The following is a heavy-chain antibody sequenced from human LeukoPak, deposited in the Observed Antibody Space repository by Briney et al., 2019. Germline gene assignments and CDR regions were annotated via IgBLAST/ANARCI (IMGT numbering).Heavy chain of an antibody. D-gene: IGHD4-11*01. CDR2: IFYSGSS. J-gene: IGHJ4*02. Sequence: SETLSLTCTVSGGSVTSYYWSWIRQPPGKGLEWIGYIFYSGSSNYNPSLKSRVTISLDTSKNLFSLKLTSETAADTAVYYCARGDYNSAYWGQGTLVTVSS. CDR1: GGSVTSYY. V-gene: IGHV4-59*02. CDR3: ARGDYNSAY.